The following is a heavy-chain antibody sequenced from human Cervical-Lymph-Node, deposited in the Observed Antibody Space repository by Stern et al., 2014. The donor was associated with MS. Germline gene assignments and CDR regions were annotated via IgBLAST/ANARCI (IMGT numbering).Heavy chain of an antibody. J-gene: IGHJ4*02. Sequence: ESGPGLVKPSETLSLTCAVSGGSISSRYWGWIRQPPGKGLEWIGLISHSGDTKYNPSLKSRVTISLDTSKNQLSLKQTSVTAADTAVYYCARLSTAVDFWGQGTLVTVSS. V-gene: IGHV4-59*08. CDR1: GGSISSRY. CDR3: ARLSTAVDF. CDR2: ISHSGDT.